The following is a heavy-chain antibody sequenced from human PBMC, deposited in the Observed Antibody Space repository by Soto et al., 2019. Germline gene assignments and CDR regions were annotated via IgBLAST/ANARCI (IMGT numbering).Heavy chain of an antibody. J-gene: IGHJ5*02. V-gene: IGHV4-39*01. CDR1: GGTISSRNYS. D-gene: IGHD2-21*02. Sequence: PSETLSLTCTVSGGTISSRNYSWGWIRQPPGRGLEWIGSIYYSGSTYYNPSLKSRVTVSVDTSKNQFSLKLSSVTAADTAVYYCARHPSDFWFDPWGQGTLVTVS. CDR3: ARHPSDFWFDP. CDR2: IYYSGST.